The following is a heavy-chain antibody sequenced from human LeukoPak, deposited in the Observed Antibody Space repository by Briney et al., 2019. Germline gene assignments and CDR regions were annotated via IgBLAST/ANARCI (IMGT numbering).Heavy chain of an antibody. CDR2: INHIGST. D-gene: IGHD2-15*01. V-gene: IGHV4-34*01. Sequence: SETLSLTCAGYGGSFSGYYWSGVRQPPGKGLEGVGEINHIGSTNYNPSLKSRVTISVDTSKNQFSLKLSSVTAADTAVYYCARGFRRYCSGGSCYFNWFDPWGQGTLVTVSS. CDR1: GGSFSGYY. CDR3: ARGFRRYCSGGSCYFNWFDP. J-gene: IGHJ5*02.